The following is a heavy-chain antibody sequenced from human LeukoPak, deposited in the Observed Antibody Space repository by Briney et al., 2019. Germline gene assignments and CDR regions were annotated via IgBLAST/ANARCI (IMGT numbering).Heavy chain of an antibody. J-gene: IGHJ6*03. D-gene: IGHD1-7*01. CDR1: GYTFTSYY. CDR2: INPSGGST. V-gene: IGHV1-46*03. CDR3: ARDLRITGTTTLYYYYMDV. Sequence: ASVKVSCEASGYTFTSYYMHWVRQAPGQGLECMGIINPSGGSTSYAQKFQGRVTMTRDTSTSTVYMELSSLRSEDTAVYYCARDLRITGTTTLYYYYMDVWGKGTTVTVSS.